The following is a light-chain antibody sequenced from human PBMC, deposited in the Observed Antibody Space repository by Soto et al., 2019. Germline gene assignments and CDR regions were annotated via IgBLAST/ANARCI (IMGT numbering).Light chain of an antibody. Sequence: EIVLTQSPGTLSLSPGERATLSCRASQSVSSSYLAWYQQKPGQAPRLLIYGASRRATGIPDRFSVSASGTDFALAVSRVEPEDFAVYYCQHYGTSALFGPGTKVDIK. V-gene: IGKV3-20*01. J-gene: IGKJ3*01. CDR1: QSVSSSY. CDR2: GAS. CDR3: QHYGTSAL.